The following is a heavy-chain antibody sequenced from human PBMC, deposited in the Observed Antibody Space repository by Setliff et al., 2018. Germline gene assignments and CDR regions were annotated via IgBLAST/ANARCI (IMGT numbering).Heavy chain of an antibody. V-gene: IGHV1-69*05. CDR1: GDTFSTYA. Sequence: ASVKVSCKASGDTFSTYALSWVRQAPGQGLEWMGGIIPLLETAKYAQKFQGRVTITRDASASTAYMELSSLRSDDTAVYYCARVDYYGSGNYYDHWGQGTLVTVSS. CDR3: ARVDYYGSGNYYDH. CDR2: IIPLLETA. D-gene: IGHD3-10*01. J-gene: IGHJ4*02.